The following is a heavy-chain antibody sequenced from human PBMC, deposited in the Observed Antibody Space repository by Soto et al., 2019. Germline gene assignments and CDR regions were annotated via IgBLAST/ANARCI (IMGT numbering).Heavy chain of an antibody. V-gene: IGHV4-4*07. CDR1: GASISSYF. Sequence: PSETLSLTCTVSGASISSYFWTWIRQPAGKGLDWISRISTSGTTNYNPSLKSRVTMSVDTSKNHFSLNLSSVTAADTAVYYCAREAGPDRWFDPWGQGTLVTVSS. CDR2: ISTSGTT. J-gene: IGHJ5*02. CDR3: AREAGPDRWFDP. D-gene: IGHD6-19*01.